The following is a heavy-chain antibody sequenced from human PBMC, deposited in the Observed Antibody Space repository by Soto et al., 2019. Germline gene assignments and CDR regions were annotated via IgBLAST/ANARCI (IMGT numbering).Heavy chain of an antibody. CDR1: GGTFSSYA. CDR3: ASGAIIFDGLPLTVNWYFDL. CDR2: IIPIFGTA. Sequence: QVQLVQSGAEVKKPGSSVKVSCKASGGTFSSYAISWVRQAPGQGLEWMGGIIPIFGTANYAQKFQGRVTITADESTSTAYMDLSILRSEDTALYYCASGAIIFDGLPLTVNWYFDLWRRGTLVTVSS. J-gene: IGHJ2*01. D-gene: IGHD2-21*01. V-gene: IGHV1-69*01.